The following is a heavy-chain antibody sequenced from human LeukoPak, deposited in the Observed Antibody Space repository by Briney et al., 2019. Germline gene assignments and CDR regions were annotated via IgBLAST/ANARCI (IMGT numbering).Heavy chain of an antibody. D-gene: IGHD6-19*01. J-gene: IGHJ4*02. CDR3: ARASSGAALDY. V-gene: IGHV5-51*01. CDR2: IYPGDSDT. Sequence: PGESLKISCKGSGYSFSGYWIAWVRQLPGKGLEWMGSIYPGDSDTRYSPSFQGQVTISADKSISTAYLQWSSLKASDTAMYYCARASSGAALDYWGQGTLVTVSS. CDR1: GYSFSGYW.